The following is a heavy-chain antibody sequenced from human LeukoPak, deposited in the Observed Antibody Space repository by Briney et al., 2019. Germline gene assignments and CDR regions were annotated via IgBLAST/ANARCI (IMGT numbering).Heavy chain of an antibody. J-gene: IGHJ4*02. CDR1: GGSISSGGYY. CDR3: ARDSRYSGYDRFDY. Sequence: TLSLTCTVSGGSISSGGYYWSWIRQHPGKGLEWIGYIYYSGSTYYNPSLKSRVTISVDTSKNPFSLKLSSVTAADTAVYYCARDSRYSGYDRFDYWGQGTLVTVSS. D-gene: IGHD5-12*01. V-gene: IGHV4-31*03. CDR2: IYYSGST.